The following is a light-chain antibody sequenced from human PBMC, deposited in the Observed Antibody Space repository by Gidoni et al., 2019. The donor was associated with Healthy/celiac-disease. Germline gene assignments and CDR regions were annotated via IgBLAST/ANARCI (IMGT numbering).Light chain of an antibody. Sequence: SYELTQPLSVSVALGQTARITCGGNNIGSKNVHWSQQKPGQAPVLVIYRDSNRPSGIPERFSGSNSGSTATLTISRAQAGDEADYYCHMWDSSTVVFGGGTKLTVL. V-gene: IGLV3-9*01. CDR3: HMWDSSTVV. J-gene: IGLJ2*01. CDR2: RDS. CDR1: NIGSKN.